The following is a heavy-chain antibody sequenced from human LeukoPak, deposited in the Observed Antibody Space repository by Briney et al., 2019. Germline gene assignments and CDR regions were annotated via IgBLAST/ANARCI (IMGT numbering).Heavy chain of an antibody. D-gene: IGHD6-19*01. CDR1: YTFTXXX. V-gene: IGHV1-2*06. J-gene: IGHJ4*02. CDR3: ARAVQYYFAY. CDR2: INPNSGAT. Sequence: YTFTXXXIHWXXQAPGQGLEWMGRINPNSGATNSAQKFQGRVTMTRDTSISTAYMELSRLRSDDTAVYYCARAVQYYFAYWGQGTLVTVSS.